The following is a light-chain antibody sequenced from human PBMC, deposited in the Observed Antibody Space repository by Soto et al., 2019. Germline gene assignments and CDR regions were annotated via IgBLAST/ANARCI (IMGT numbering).Light chain of an antibody. CDR2: CAS. CDR3: HKYYYTRDT. J-gene: IGKJ2*01. Sequence: DIVMTQSPDSLAVSLGERATINCRSSQTVLYTSNNRNYLAWYQQQSGQPPKLLFSCASTRVSGVPDRFSASGSRTDSTLTISSRQAEDLAVYYCHKYYYTRDTFCQGTKVEIK. CDR1: QTVLYTSNNRNY. V-gene: IGKV4-1*01.